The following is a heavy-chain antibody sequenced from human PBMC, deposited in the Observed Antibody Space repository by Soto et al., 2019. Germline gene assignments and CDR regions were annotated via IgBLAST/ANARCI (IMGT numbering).Heavy chain of an antibody. CDR3: ARVGGLRAYYGMDV. D-gene: IGHD5-18*01. J-gene: IGHJ6*02. Sequence: QVQLVQSGAEVKKPGSSVKVSCKASGGTFSSYAISWVRQAPGQGLEWMGGIIPIFGTANYAQKFQGRVTITGDESTSTADMELSSLRSEDTAVYYCARVGGLRAYYGMDVWGQGTTVTVSS. V-gene: IGHV1-69*12. CDR2: IIPIFGTA. CDR1: GGTFSSYA.